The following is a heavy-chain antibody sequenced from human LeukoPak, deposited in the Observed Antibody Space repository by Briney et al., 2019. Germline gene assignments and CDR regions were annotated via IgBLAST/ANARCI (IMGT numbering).Heavy chain of an antibody. Sequence: SVKVSCKASGGTFSSYAISWVRQAPGQGLERMGGIIPIFGTANYAQKFQGRVTITADESTSTAYMELSSLRSEDTAVYYCARWGYYDSSGYGSFTFQHWGQGTLVTVSS. CDR1: GGTFSSYA. V-gene: IGHV1-69*01. CDR2: IIPIFGTA. D-gene: IGHD3-22*01. CDR3: ARWGYYDSSGYGSFTFQH. J-gene: IGHJ1*01.